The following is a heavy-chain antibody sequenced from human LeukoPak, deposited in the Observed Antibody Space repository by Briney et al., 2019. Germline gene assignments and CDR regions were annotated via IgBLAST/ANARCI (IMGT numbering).Heavy chain of an antibody. Sequence: SVKVSCKASGGTFSSYAISWVRQAPGQGLEWMGGIIPIFGTANYAQQFKGRVTMTRDTSTSTVYMDLSSLRSEDTAMYYCARLQSGSMTFDIWGQGTMVTVSS. D-gene: IGHD1-26*01. CDR3: ARLQSGSMTFDI. V-gene: IGHV1-69*05. J-gene: IGHJ3*02. CDR2: IIPIFGTA. CDR1: GGTFSSYA.